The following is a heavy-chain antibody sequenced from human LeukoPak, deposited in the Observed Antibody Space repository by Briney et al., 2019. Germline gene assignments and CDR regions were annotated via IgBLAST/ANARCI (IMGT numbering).Heavy chain of an antibody. D-gene: IGHD3-10*01. Sequence: PGGSLRLSCAASGFTFSSYAMSWVRQAPGKGLEWVSAISGSGGSTYYADSVKGRFTISRDNSKNTLYLQMNSLRAEDTAVYYCAKDKSVLGESKYGSYYYYGMDVWGQGTTVTVSS. CDR1: GFTFSSYA. V-gene: IGHV3-23*01. CDR3: AKDKSVLGESKYGSYYYYGMDV. J-gene: IGHJ6*02. CDR2: ISGSGGST.